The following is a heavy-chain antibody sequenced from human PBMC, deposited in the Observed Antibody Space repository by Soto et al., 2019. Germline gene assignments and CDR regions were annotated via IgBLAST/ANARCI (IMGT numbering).Heavy chain of an antibody. CDR3: SRHSSGTRRPGFHY. CDR1: GGSISSSTSY. J-gene: IGHJ4*02. Sequence: QQQLQESGPGLVKPSETLSLTCTVSGGSISSSTSYWGWVRQPPGKGVEWIASLYDGGNSHSHRSLRRRVTICIDTSKTPLSLTLISVRAAETTVDDCSRHSSGTRRPGFHYWGQGPVVTVSS. CDR2: LYDGGNS. V-gene: IGHV4-39*01. D-gene: IGHD1-26*01.